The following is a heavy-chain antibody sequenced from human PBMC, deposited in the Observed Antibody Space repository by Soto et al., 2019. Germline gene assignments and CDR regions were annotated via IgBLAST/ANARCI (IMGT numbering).Heavy chain of an antibody. CDR3: ARRGVYSGYEVSYGMDV. V-gene: IGHV5-10-1*01. J-gene: IGHJ6*02. Sequence: GESLKISCNGSGYSFTSYWISWVRQMPGKGLEWMGRIDPSDSYTNYSPSFQGHVTISADKSISTAYLQWSSLKASDTAMYYCARRGVYSGYEVSYGMDVWGQGTTVTVS. CDR2: IDPSDSYT. D-gene: IGHD5-12*01. CDR1: GYSFTSYW.